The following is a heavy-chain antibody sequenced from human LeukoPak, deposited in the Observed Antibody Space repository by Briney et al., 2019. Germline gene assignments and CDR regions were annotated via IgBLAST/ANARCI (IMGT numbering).Heavy chain of an antibody. CDR1: GFTFDNYA. J-gene: IGHJ6*02. CDR3: ARDRDQWLEVYYYYGMDV. D-gene: IGHD3-22*01. V-gene: IGHV3-30-3*01. CDR2: ISYDGSNK. Sequence: QTGGSLRLSCVASGFTFDNYAMMWVRQAPGKGLEWVAVISYDGSNKYYADSVKGRFTISRDNSKNTLYLQMNSLRAEDTAVYYCARDRDQWLEVYYYYGMDVWGQGTTVTVSS.